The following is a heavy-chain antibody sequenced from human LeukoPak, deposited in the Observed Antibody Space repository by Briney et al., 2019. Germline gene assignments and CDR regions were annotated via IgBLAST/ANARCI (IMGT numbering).Heavy chain of an antibody. CDR1: GGSISSYY. CDR2: IYYSGST. D-gene: IGHD3-22*01. CDR3: ARQGRYYYDSSGYYYDY. Sequence: SETLSLTCTVSGGSISSYYWSWIRQPPGKGLEWIGYIYYSGSTNYNPSLKSRVTISVDTSKNQFSLKLSSVTAADTAVYYCARQGRYYYDSSGYYYDYWGQGTLVTVSS. V-gene: IGHV4-59*08. J-gene: IGHJ4*02.